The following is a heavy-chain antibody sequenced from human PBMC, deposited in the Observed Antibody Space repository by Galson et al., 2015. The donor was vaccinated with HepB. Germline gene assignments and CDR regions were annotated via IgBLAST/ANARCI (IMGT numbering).Heavy chain of an antibody. CDR3: ARDRGGSGSHLSYYYGMDV. Sequence: SLRLSCAASGFTFSSYNMNWVRQAPGKGPEWVSYIDVSSSIIYYGDSVKGRFTISRDNADNALYLQMNSLRAEDTAVYYCARDRGGSGSHLSYYYGMDVWGQGTTVTVSS. J-gene: IGHJ6*02. CDR1: GFTFSSYN. CDR2: IDVSSSII. V-gene: IGHV3-48*04. D-gene: IGHD3-10*01.